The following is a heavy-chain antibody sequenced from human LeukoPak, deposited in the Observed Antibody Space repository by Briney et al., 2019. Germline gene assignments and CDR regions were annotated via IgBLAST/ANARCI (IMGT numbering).Heavy chain of an antibody. Sequence: GGSLRLSCAASGFTFSSYSMNWVRQAPGKGLEWVSSISSGSSYIYYADSVKGRFTISRDNAKNSLYLQMNSLRAEDTAVYYCARDQIRAGTAIDYWGQGTLVTVSS. CDR3: ARDQIRAGTAIDY. CDR2: ISSGSSYI. V-gene: IGHV3-21*01. CDR1: GFTFSSYS. J-gene: IGHJ4*02. D-gene: IGHD6-19*01.